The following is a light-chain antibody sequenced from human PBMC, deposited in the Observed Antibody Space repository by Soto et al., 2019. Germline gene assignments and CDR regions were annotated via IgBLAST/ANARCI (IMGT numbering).Light chain of an antibody. V-gene: IGLV2-8*01. Sequence: QSALTQPPSASGSPGQSVTISCTGSDSDIGTYIYVSWYQQHPGKGPKLILYEVNKRPSGVPDRFSGSKSGNTASLTGSGLQIEDEADYLCSSYAGVKNFVVFGGGTKLTVL. CDR3: SSYAGVKNFVV. J-gene: IGLJ2*01. CDR2: EVN. CDR1: DSDIGTYIY.